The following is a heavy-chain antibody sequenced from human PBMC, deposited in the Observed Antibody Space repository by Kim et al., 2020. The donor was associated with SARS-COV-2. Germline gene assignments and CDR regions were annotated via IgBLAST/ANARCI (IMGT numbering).Heavy chain of an antibody. CDR1: GYTFISHA. V-gene: IGHV7-4-1*02. D-gene: IGHD3-22*01. Sequence: ASVKVSCKASGYTFISHAINWVRQAPGQGLEWMGWIDTNTGDPSYAQGFTGRLVFSLDPSRXTAYLQITSLKAEDTAVYFCXXGTSYYDDSSSVFFDYWGQGTXXXVXS. J-gene: IGHJ4*02. CDR3: XXGTSYYDDSSSVFFDY. CDR2: IDTNTGDP.